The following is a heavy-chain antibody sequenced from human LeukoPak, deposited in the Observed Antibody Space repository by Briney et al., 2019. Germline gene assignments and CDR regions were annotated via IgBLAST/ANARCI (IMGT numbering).Heavy chain of an antibody. V-gene: IGHV1-2*06. J-gene: IGHJ4*02. CDR1: GYTFTGYD. Sequence: GASVKVSCKASGYTFTGYDIHWVRQAPGEGLEWMGRINPNSGGTNYAQKFQGRVTLTRDTSISTAYMELSSLRSEDTAVYYCATGPTDYWGQGTLVTVSS. CDR3: ATGPTDY. CDR2: INPNSGGT.